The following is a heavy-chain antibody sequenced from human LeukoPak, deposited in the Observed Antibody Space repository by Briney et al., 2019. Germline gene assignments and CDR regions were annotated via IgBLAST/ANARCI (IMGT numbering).Heavy chain of an antibody. CDR3: ARDHYSSPLDY. CDR1: GGSISSSNW. Sequence: SGTLSLTCAVSGGSISSSNWWSWARQPPGKGLEWIGEIHHSGTTNYNPSLKSRVTISVDKSKNQFSLNLISVTAADTAVYYCARDHYSSPLDYWGQGTLVTVSS. J-gene: IGHJ4*02. D-gene: IGHD6-13*01. V-gene: IGHV4-4*02. CDR2: IHHSGTT.